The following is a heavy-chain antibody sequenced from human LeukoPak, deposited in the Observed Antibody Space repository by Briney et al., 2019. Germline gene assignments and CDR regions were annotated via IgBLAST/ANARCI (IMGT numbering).Heavy chain of an antibody. CDR3: AKTDKLERGWYFDY. Sequence: PGGSLRLSCAASGFTFSSYAMGWVRQAPGKGLEWVSAISGSGGSTYYADSVKGRFTISRDNSKNTLYLQMNSLRAEDTAVYYCAKTDKLERGWYFDYWGQGTLVTVSS. CDR2: ISGSGGST. J-gene: IGHJ4*02. CDR1: GFTFSSYA. V-gene: IGHV3-23*01. D-gene: IGHD1-1*01.